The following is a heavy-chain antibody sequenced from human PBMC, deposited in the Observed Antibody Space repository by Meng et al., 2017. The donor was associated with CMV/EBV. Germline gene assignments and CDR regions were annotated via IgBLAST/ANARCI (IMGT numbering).Heavy chain of an antibody. CDR3: PRAYDFWSTGYYYYGMDV. J-gene: IGHJ6*02. D-gene: IGHD3-3*01. CDR1: GFTFSSYA. V-gene: IGHV3-30*04. Sequence: GGSLRLSCAASGFTFSSYAMHWVRQAPGKGLEWVAVISYDGSNKYYADSVKGRFTISRDNSKNTLYLQMNSLRAEDTAVYYCPRAYDFWSTGYYYYGMDVWGQGTTVTVSS. CDR2: ISYDGSNK.